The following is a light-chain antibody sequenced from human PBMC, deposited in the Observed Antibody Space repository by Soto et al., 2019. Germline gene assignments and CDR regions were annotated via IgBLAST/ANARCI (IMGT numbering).Light chain of an antibody. Sequence: EIVLTQSPGTLSLPPGERATLSCRASQSVSSSYLAWYQQKPGQAPRLLIYGASSRATGIPDRFSGSGSGTDFTLTISRLEPEDFAVYYCQHPRTFGQGTKVDI. J-gene: IGKJ1*01. CDR2: GAS. CDR1: QSVSSSY. V-gene: IGKV3-20*01. CDR3: QHPRT.